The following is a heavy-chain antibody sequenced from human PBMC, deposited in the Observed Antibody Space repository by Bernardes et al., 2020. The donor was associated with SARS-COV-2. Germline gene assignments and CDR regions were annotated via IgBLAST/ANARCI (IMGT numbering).Heavy chain of an antibody. J-gene: IGHJ5*02. CDR3: AHWFGMISRAWFDP. Sequence: SGPTLGKPTQTLTLTCTFSGFSLSTNGLGVGWIRQPPGKALEWLALIYWDDDKRYSPSLKSRLTITKDTSKNQVVLTMTNMDPVDTATYYCAHWFGMISRAWFDPWGQGILVTVSS. D-gene: IGHD3-16*01. CDR1: GFSLSTNGLG. V-gene: IGHV2-5*02. CDR2: IYWDDDK.